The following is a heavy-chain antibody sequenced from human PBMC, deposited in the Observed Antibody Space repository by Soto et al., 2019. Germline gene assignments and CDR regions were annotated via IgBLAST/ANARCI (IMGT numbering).Heavy chain of an antibody. CDR3: AREASAVVSLDY. CDR2: INPNSGDT. D-gene: IGHD2-15*01. V-gene: IGHV1-2*02. CDR1: GYIFTAYS. Sequence: ASVKVSYKASGYIFTAYSMHWVRQAPGQGLEWLGWINPNSGDTIYAQKFQDRVTMTCDTSVSTAYLELSSLSSDDTALYYCAREASAVVSLDYWGQGTLVTSPQ. J-gene: IGHJ4*02.